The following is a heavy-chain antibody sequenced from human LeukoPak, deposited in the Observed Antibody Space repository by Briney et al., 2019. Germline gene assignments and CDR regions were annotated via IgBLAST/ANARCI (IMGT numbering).Heavy chain of an antibody. CDR1: GFTFSSYW. CDR3: ARVSPGSTSCYTL. J-gene: IGHJ4*02. V-gene: IGHV3-74*03. Sequence: GGSLRLSCAASGFTFSSYWMHWVRQAPGKGLVWVSRINSDGSTTMYADSVKGRFTISRDNAKNTQYLQMNSLRVEDTAVYYCARVSPGSTSCYTLWGQGTLVTVSS. CDR2: INSDGSTT. D-gene: IGHD2-2*02.